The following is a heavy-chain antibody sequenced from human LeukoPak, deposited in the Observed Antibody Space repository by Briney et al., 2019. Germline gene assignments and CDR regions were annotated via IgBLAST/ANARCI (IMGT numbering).Heavy chain of an antibody. CDR3: ARALTYGDNSYYYYYMDV. Sequence: GGSLRLSCAASGFTFSSYSMNWVRQAPGKGLEWVSSISSSSSYIYYADSVKGRFTISRDNAENSLYLQMNSLRAEDTAVYYCARALTYGDNSYYYYYMDVWGKGTTVTVSS. J-gene: IGHJ6*03. D-gene: IGHD4-17*01. CDR2: ISSSSSYI. V-gene: IGHV3-21*01. CDR1: GFTFSSYS.